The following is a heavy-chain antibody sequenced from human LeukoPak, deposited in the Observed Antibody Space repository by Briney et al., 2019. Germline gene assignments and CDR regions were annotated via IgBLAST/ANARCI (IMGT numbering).Heavy chain of an antibody. V-gene: IGHV1-8*01. J-gene: IGHJ4*02. CDR1: GYTFTSYD. CDR2: MNPNSGNT. CDR3: ARGRIAAH. Sequence: ASVXVSCKASGYTFTSYDINWVRRAAGQGLEGMGWMNPNSGNTVYAQKFKGRVTMTRKTAKSTAYMELSSLRSEDTAVYYCARGRIAAHWGQGTLVTVSS. D-gene: IGHD6-6*01.